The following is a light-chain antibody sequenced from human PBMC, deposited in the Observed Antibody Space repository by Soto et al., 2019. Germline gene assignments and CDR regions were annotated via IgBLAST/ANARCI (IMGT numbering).Light chain of an antibody. CDR2: KAS. CDR1: QSISSW. Sequence: DIQMTQSPSTLSASVGDRVTITCRASQSISSWLAWYQQKPGKAPKLLIYKASSLESGVPSRFSVSGSGTEFTLTISSLQPDDFESYYCQQYNSYPTFGQGTKVEIK. CDR3: QQYNSYPT. V-gene: IGKV1-5*03. J-gene: IGKJ1*01.